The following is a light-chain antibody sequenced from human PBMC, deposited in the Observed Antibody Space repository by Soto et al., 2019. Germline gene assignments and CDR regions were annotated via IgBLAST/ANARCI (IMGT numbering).Light chain of an antibody. CDR3: QSYDSSLSGSRV. Sequence: QSVLTQPPSVSGAPGQRVTISCTGSSSNIGAGYDVHWYQQLPGTAPKLLIYGNSNRPSGVPDRFSGSKSGTSASLAITGLQAEDEAGDYCQSYDSSLSGSRVFGTGTKVTVL. V-gene: IGLV1-40*01. J-gene: IGLJ1*01. CDR1: SSNIGAGYD. CDR2: GNS.